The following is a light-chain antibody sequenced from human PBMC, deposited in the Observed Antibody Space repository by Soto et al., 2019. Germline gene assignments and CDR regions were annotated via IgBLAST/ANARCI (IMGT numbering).Light chain of an antibody. J-gene: IGKJ1*01. CDR3: QQYNSYSRP. CDR1: QSISSW. Sequence: DIQMTQSPSTLSASVGDRVTITCRASQSISSWLAWYQQKPGKAPKLLISKASSLESGVPSRFSGSGSGTEFTLTISSLQPDDFATYYCQQYNSYSRPFGQGSKVDVK. V-gene: IGKV1-5*03. CDR2: KAS.